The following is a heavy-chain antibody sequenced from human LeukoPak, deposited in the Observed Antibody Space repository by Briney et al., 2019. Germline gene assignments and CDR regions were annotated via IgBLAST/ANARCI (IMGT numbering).Heavy chain of an antibody. CDR2: IYSGGST. Sequence: PGGSLRLSCAASGFTVSSNYMSWVRQAPGKGLEWVSVIYSGGSTYYADSVKGRFTISRDNSKNTLYLQMNSLRAEDTGVYYCATFQGSGYYTTSFDYWGQGTLVTVSS. CDR1: GFTVSSNY. V-gene: IGHV3-66*01. D-gene: IGHD3-22*01. J-gene: IGHJ4*02. CDR3: ATFQGSGYYTTSFDY.